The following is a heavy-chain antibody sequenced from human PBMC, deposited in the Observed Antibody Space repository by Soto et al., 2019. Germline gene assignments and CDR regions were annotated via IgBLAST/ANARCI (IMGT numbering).Heavy chain of an antibody. J-gene: IGHJ4*02. CDR3: AREDGIVGATSAFDY. V-gene: IGHV3-21*01. CDR2: INGRSNYI. Sequence: GGSLRLSCAASGFTFSTYSMNWVRQAPGKGLEWVSSINGRSNYIYYADSVKGRFTISRDNAKNSLYLQMNSLRAEDTAVYYCAREDGIVGATSAFDYWGQGTLVTVSS. CDR1: GFTFSTYS. D-gene: IGHD1-26*01.